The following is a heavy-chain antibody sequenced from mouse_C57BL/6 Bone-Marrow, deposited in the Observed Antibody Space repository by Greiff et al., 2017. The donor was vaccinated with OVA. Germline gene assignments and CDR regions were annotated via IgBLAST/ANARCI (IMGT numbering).Heavy chain of an antibody. CDR1: GYAFSSSW. V-gene: IGHV1-82*01. J-gene: IGHJ2*01. Sequence: QVQLQQSGPELVKPGASVKISCKASGYAFSSSWMNWVKQRPGKGLEWIGRIYPGDGDTNYNGKFKGKATLTADKSSSTAYMQLSSLTSEDSAVYFCARGGNWDVDYWGQGTTLTVSS. CDR2: IYPGDGDT. D-gene: IGHD4-1*01. CDR3: ARGGNWDVDY.